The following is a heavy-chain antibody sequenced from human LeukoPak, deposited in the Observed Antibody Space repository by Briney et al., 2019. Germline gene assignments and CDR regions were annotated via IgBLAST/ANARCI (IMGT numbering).Heavy chain of an antibody. CDR3: ARLVAPFYYYIDV. CDR2: INQDGSEK. V-gene: IGHV3-7*01. D-gene: IGHD2-15*01. Sequence: GGSLRLSCAASGYTFSTYWMNWVRQAPGQGLEWVANINQDGSEKYYVDSVRGRFTISRDNAKNSLYLQTNSLRAEVTAVYYCARLVAPFYYYIDVWGKGTTVTVSS. J-gene: IGHJ6*03. CDR1: GYTFSTYW.